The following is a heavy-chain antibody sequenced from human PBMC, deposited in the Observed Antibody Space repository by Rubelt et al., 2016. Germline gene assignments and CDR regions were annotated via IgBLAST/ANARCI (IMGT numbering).Heavy chain of an antibody. J-gene: IGHJ5*02. CDR3: AKGTGGYPKAWFDP. Sequence: QVQLQESGPGLVKPSETLSLTCTVSGGSISSYSWSWIRQPAGKGLEWIGHVSTSGVTNYNPSLNSRVTMSVNTSKNQFSLQLNAVTPEDTAVDDCAKGTGGYPKAWFDPWGQGTLVTVSS. CDR2: VSTSGVT. V-gene: IGHV4-4*07. D-gene: IGHD6-13*01. CDR1: GGSISSYS.